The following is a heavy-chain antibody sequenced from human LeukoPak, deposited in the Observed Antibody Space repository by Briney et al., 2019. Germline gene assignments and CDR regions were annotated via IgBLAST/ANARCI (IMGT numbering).Heavy chain of an antibody. V-gene: IGHV3-30*18. CDR1: GFTFSSYG. CDR2: ISYDGSNK. J-gene: IGHJ4*02. CDR3: AKERLTTYYYVSGSSPGD. Sequence: GGSLRLSCAASGFTFSSYGMHWVRQAPGKGLEWVAVISYDGSNKYYADSVKGRFTISRDSSKNTLYLQMNNLRADDTAVYHCAKERLTTYYYVSGSSPGDWGQGTLVTVSS. D-gene: IGHD3-10*01.